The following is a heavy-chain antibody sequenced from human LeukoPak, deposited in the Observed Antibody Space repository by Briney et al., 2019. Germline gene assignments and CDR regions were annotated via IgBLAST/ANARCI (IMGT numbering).Heavy chain of an antibody. CDR1: GFTFRSHA. V-gene: IGHV3-33*01. CDR2: IWYDGSNK. D-gene: IGHD1-26*01. Sequence: GGSLRLSCATSGFTFRSHAMHWVRQSPGKGLEWVAQIWYDGSNKYYADSVKGRFTISRDNSKNTLYLQMDSLRADDTAVYYCARYSGSYYYPPAWDLWGQGTLVTVSS. CDR3: ARYSGSYYYPPAWDL. J-gene: IGHJ4*02.